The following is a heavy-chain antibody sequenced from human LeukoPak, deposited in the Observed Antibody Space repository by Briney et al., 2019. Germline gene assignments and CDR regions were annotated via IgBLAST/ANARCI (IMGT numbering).Heavy chain of an antibody. CDR2: ISSSSSYI. Sequence: GGSLRLSCAASGFTFSSYSMNWVRQAPGKGLEWVSSISSSSSYIYYADSVKGRFTVSRDNAKNSLHLQMHSLRAEDTAVYYCATYPLWSGHHDLDYWGQGTLVTVSS. CDR3: ATYPLWSGHHDLDY. J-gene: IGHJ4*02. V-gene: IGHV3-21*01. CDR1: GFTFSSYS. D-gene: IGHD3-3*01.